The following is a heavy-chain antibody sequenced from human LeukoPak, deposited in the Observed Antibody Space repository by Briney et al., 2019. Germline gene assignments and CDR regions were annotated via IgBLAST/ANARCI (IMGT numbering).Heavy chain of an antibody. CDR1: GYTFSSHG. V-gene: IGHV1-18*01. D-gene: IGHD6-19*01. J-gene: IGHJ4*02. CDR2: ISCYDATT. CDR3: ARGIAVAGRDY. Sequence: ASVKVSCKASGYTFSSHGISWVRQAPGQGLEWMGWISCYDATTNYAQKFQGRVTMTTDTPTRTAYMELRSLRSDDTAVYYCARGIAVAGRDYWGQGTLVTVSS.